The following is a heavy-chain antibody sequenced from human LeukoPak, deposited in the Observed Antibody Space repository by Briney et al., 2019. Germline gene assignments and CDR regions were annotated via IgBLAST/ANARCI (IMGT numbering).Heavy chain of an antibody. CDR1: GGTFSSYA. D-gene: IGHD5-18*01. Sequence: GASVKVSCKASGGTFSSYAISWVRQAPGQGLEWMGWINPNNGGTNYAQKFQGWVTMTRDTSISTAYMELSRLRSDVTAVYYCARGPQYSYGTSDAFDIWGQGTMVTVSS. V-gene: IGHV1-2*04. CDR3: ARGPQYSYGTSDAFDI. CDR2: INPNNGGT. J-gene: IGHJ3*02.